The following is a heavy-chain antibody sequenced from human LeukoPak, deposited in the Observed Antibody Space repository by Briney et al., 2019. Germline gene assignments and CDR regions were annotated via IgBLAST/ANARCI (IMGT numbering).Heavy chain of an antibody. J-gene: IGHJ4*02. CDR2: IKSDGSSS. CDR3: VRDLDLGGYSSFEY. Sequence: GGSLRLSCAASGFTFSSYFWMHWVRQAPGKGLVWVSRIKSDGSSSTYADSVKGRFTISRDNAKNSLYLQMNTLRAEDTAVYYCVRDLDLGGYSSFEYWGQGTLVTASS. V-gene: IGHV3-74*01. CDR1: GFTFSSYFW. D-gene: IGHD4-23*01.